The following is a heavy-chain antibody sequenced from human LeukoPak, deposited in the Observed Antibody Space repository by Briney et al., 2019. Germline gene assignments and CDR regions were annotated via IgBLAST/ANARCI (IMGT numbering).Heavy chain of an antibody. J-gene: IGHJ6*03. D-gene: IGHD5-12*01. CDR2: IYSGGTT. CDR1: GFTVSSNF. CDR3: ARDGYGYNYMDV. Sequence: GGSLRLSCAASGFTVSSNFMSWVRQAPGKGLEWVSVIYSGGTTYYADSVKGRFTISRDISKNTLHLQMNSLRAKDTAVYYCARDGYGYNYMDVWGRGTTVTVSS. V-gene: IGHV3-53*01.